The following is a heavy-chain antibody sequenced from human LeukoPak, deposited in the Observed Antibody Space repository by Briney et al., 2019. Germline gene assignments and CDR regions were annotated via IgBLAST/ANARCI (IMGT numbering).Heavy chain of an antibody. J-gene: IGHJ4*02. CDR2: ISYDGSNK. V-gene: IGHV3-30-3*01. Sequence: GGSLRLSCAASGFTFSSYAMHWVRQAPGKGLEWVAVISYDGSNKYYADSVKGRFTISRDNSKSTLYLQMNSLRAEDTAVYYCARDLDPGPVAEDYFDYWGQGTLVTVSS. CDR3: ARDLDPGPVAEDYFDY. CDR1: GFTFSSYA. D-gene: IGHD6-19*01.